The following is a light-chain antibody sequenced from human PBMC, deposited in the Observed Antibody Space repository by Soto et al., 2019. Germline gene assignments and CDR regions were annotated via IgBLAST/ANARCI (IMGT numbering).Light chain of an antibody. CDR2: EVS. Sequence: QSVLTQPASVSGSPVQSITISCTGTSSDVGGYNYVSWYQQHPDKAPKLMIYEVSNRPSGVSNRFSGSKSGNTASLTISGLQAEDEADYYCSSSTSNSAYVFGTGTKVTVL. J-gene: IGLJ1*01. CDR1: SSDVGGYNY. V-gene: IGLV2-14*01. CDR3: SSSTSNSAYV.